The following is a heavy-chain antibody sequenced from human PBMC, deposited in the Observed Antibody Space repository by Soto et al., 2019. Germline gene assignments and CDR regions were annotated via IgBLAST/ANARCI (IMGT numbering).Heavy chain of an antibody. J-gene: IGHJ5*02. V-gene: IGHV4-30-4*01. D-gene: IGHD4-17*01. CDR2: IYYSGST. Sequence: TSETLSLTCTVSGGSSSSGDYYWSWISEPPGKGLEWIGYIYYSGSTYYNPSLKSRVTISVDTSKNQFSLKLSSVTAAATAVYYSARYMPTVTTSWFDPWGQGTLVTVSS. CDR3: ARYMPTVTTSWFDP. CDR1: GGSSSSGDYY.